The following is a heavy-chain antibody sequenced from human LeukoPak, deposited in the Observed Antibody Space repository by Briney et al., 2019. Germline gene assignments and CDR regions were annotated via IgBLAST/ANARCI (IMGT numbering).Heavy chain of an antibody. CDR2: IIPILGIA. V-gene: IGHV1-69*04. CDR3: ARELMGGAYYFDY. Sequence: GASVKVSCKASGGTFSSYAISWVRQAPGQGLEWMGRIIPILGIANYAQKFQGRVTITADKSTSTAYMELSSLRSEDTAVYYCARELMGGAYYFDYWGQGTLVTVSS. J-gene: IGHJ4*02. CDR1: GGTFSSYA. D-gene: IGHD3-16*01.